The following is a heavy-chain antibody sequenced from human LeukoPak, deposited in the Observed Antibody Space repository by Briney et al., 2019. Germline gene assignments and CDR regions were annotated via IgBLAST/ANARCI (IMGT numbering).Heavy chain of an antibody. CDR2: IYPGGTT. Sequence: GGSLRLSCAASGITVSNNYIAWVRQAPGKGLEWVSVIYPGGTTYYPDSVKGRFTFSRDNSKNTLYLQMTSLRAEDTAVYYCARSIQLDPRGAFDIWGQGTMVTVSS. CDR3: ARSIQLDPRGAFDI. J-gene: IGHJ3*02. CDR1: GITVSNNY. D-gene: IGHD1-1*01. V-gene: IGHV3-53*01.